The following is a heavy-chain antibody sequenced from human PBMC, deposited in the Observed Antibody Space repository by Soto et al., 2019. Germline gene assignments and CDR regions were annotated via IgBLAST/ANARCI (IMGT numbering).Heavy chain of an antibody. J-gene: IGHJ5*02. CDR2: INAGNGNT. Sequence: QVQLVRSGAEVKKPGASVKVSCKASGYTFTSYAMHWVRQAPGQRLEWMGWINAGNGNTKYSQKFQGRVTITRDTSASTAYMELSSLRSEDTAVYYCARPAIAAAGTGWFDPWGQGTLVTVSS. CDR1: GYTFTSYA. V-gene: IGHV1-3*01. CDR3: ARPAIAAAGTGWFDP. D-gene: IGHD6-13*01.